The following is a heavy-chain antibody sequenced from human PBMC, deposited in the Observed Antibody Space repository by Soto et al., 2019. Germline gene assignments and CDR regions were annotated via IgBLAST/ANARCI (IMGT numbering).Heavy chain of an antibody. CDR1: GGSVSSVTYY. V-gene: IGHV4-61*01. J-gene: IGHJ5*02. D-gene: IGHD4-4*01. CDR3: ARADDYKSSWFDP. CDR2: IYYSGST. Sequence: QVQLQESGPGLVKPSETLSLTCIVSGGSVSSVTYYWSWIRQPPGKGLEWIGYIYYSGSTNYNPSLRRRVSMSLDTSKNQFSLKLISVTAADTAVYYCARADDYKSSWFDPWGQGTPVTVSS.